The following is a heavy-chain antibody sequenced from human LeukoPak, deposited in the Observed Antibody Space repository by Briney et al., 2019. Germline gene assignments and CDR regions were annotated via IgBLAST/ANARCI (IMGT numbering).Heavy chain of an antibody. D-gene: IGHD6-19*01. Sequence: PSETLSLTCTVSGGSINNYYWSWIRQPPGPDLEWIGYIYYTGGTNYNPSLKSRVTILVDPSKNQFSLKLSSVTTADTAVYYCARGGGWYENWGQGTLVTVSS. CDR2: IYYTGGT. J-gene: IGHJ4*02. CDR3: ARGGGWYEN. CDR1: GGSINNYY. V-gene: IGHV4-59*01.